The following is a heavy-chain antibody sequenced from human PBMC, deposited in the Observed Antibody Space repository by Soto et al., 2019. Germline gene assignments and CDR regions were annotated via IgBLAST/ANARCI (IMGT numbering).Heavy chain of an antibody. CDR3: GGGYGDYEEGWFDP. V-gene: IGHV3-23*01. CDR2: ISGSGGST. Sequence: EVQLLESGGGLVQPGGSLRLSCAASGFTFSSYAMSWVRQAPGKGLEWVSAISGSGGSTYYADSVKGRFTISRDNSRTSLYRKRTGLGAGDTALYYCGGGYGDYEEGWFDPWGQGTLVTVSS. J-gene: IGHJ5*02. CDR1: GFTFSSYA. D-gene: IGHD4-17*01.